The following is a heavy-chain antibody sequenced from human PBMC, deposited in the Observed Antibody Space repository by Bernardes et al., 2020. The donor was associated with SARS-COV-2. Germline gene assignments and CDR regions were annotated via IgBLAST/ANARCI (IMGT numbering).Heavy chain of an antibody. CDR1: GFSLSTSGVG. CDR2: IYWDDDK. J-gene: IGHJ4*02. CDR3: AHQTVYHSYRNPYYFDY. V-gene: IGHV2-5*02. Sequence: SGPTLVKPTQTLTLTCTFSGFSLSTSGVGVGWIRQPPGKALEWLALIYWDDDKRYSPSLKSRLTITKDTSKNQVVLTMTNMDPVDTATYYCAHQTVYHSYRNPYYFDYWGQGTLVTVSS. D-gene: IGHD5-18*01.